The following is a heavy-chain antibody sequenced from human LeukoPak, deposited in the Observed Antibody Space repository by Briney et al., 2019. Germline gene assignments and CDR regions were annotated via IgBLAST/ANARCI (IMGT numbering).Heavy chain of an antibody. Sequence: PSETLSLTCTVSGGSISSSGYYWGWIRQPPGKGLEWIGSIYYSGSTYYNPSLKSRVTISVDTSKNEFSLKLSSVTAADTAVYYCARLPWDYYFDYWGQGTLVTVSS. D-gene: IGHD1-26*01. J-gene: IGHJ4*02. V-gene: IGHV4-39*01. CDR3: ARLPWDYYFDY. CDR2: IYYSGST. CDR1: GGSISSSGYY.